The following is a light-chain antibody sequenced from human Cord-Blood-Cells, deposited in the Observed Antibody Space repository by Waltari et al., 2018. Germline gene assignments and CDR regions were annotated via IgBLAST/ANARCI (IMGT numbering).Light chain of an antibody. CDR2: DAS. J-gene: IGKJ2*01. V-gene: IGKV1-5*01. CDR3: QQYNSYSYT. Sequence: DIQMTQSPSTLSASVGDRVTITCRASQSISSWLAWYQQIPGKAPKLLIYDASSLESGVPSRFSGSGSGTEFTLTISSLQPDDFATYYCQQYNSYSYTFGQGTKL. CDR1: QSISSW.